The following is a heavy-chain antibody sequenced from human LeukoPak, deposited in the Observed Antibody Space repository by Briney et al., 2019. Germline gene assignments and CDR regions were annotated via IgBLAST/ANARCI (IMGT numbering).Heavy chain of an antibody. CDR1: GGSFSGYY. J-gene: IGHJ6*03. CDR2: INHSGST. CDR3: AREGPYYYYYMDV. Sequence: PSETLSLTCAVYGGSFSGYYWSWIRQPPGKGLEWIGEINHSGSTNYNPSLKSRVTISVDTSKNQFSLKLSSVTAADTAVYYCAREGPYYYYYMDVWGKGTTVTVSS. V-gene: IGHV4-34*01.